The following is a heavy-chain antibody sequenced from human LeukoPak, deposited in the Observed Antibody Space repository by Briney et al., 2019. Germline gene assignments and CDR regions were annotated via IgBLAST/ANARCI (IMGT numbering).Heavy chain of an antibody. V-gene: IGHV1-46*01. CDR2: INPSGGST. J-gene: IGHJ4*02. Sequence: EASVKVSCKASGYTFTSYYMHWVRQAPGQGLEWMGIINPSGGSTSYAQEFQGRVTMTRDMSTSTVYMELSSLRSEDTAVYYCARDRTKYCSSTSCPLDYWGQGTLVTVSS. CDR1: GYTFTSYY. D-gene: IGHD2-2*01. CDR3: ARDRTKYCSSTSCPLDY.